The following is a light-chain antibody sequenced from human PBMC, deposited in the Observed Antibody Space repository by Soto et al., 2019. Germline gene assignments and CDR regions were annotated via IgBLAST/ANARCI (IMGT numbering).Light chain of an antibody. J-gene: IGKJ3*01. CDR3: QQYCSSRGFT. Sequence: EIVLTQSPGTLSLSPGKRATLSCRASQSVSSSYLAWYQQKPGQAPRLLIYGASGRATGIPDRFSGSGSGTDFTLTISRLEPEDFAVYYCQQYCSSRGFTFGPGTKVDIK. CDR2: GAS. CDR1: QSVSSSY. V-gene: IGKV3-20*01.